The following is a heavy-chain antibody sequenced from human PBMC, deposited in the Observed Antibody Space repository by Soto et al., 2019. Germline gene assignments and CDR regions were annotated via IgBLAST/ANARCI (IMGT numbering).Heavy chain of an antibody. CDR3: ARDHRLVRGADDAFDI. CDR2: ISAYNRNT. V-gene: IGHV1-18*01. Sequence: QVQLVQSGAEVKKPGASVKVSCKASGYTFTSYGISWVRQAPGQGLEWMGWISAYNRNTNYAQKLQGRVTMTTDTSTSTGYMELRSLRSDDTAVYYCARDHRLVRGADDAFDIWGQGTMVTVSS. J-gene: IGHJ3*02. D-gene: IGHD3-10*01. CDR1: GYTFTSYG.